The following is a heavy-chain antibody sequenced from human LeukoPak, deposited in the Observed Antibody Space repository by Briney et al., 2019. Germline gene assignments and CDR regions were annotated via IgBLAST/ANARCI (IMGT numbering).Heavy chain of an antibody. V-gene: IGHV3-49*04. CDR1: GFKFGSFS. D-gene: IGHD3-9*01. J-gene: IGHJ4*02. Sequence: PGGSLRLSCAASGFKFGSFSMGRVRQAPGKGLEWVGFIRSKAYGGTTEYAASVKGRFTISRDDSKSIAYPQMNSLKTEDTAVYYCTRNYDILTSPLDYWGQGTLVTVSS. CDR3: TRNYDILTSPLDY. CDR2: IRSKAYGGTT.